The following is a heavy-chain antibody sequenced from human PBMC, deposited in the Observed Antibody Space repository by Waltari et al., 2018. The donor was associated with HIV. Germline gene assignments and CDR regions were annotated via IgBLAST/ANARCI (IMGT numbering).Heavy chain of an antibody. J-gene: IGHJ5*02. CDR2: ISWHSIRI. D-gene: IGHD3-10*01. CDR3: TRGPMYNWFDP. V-gene: IGHV3-9*01. Sequence: EVQLVASGGGLVQPGRSLRLSCAASGFKFAAYAMHWGRQPPGKGLEWVSSISWHSIRITYADSVRGRFTISRDNAKKSLYLQMDSLRPEDTALYYCTRGPMYNWFDPWGQGTLVTVSS. CDR1: GFKFAAYA.